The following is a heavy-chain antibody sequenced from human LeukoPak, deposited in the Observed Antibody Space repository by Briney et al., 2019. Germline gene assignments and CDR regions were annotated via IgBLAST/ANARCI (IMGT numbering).Heavy chain of an antibody. V-gene: IGHV4-34*01. J-gene: IGHJ4*02. CDR2: INHSGST. Sequence: SETLSLTCAVYGGSFSGYYWSWIRQPPGKGLEWIGEINHSGSTNYNPSLKSRVTISVDTSKNQFSLKLSSVTAADTAVYYCARRGLQSVWLKGRHFDYWGQGTLASVSS. CDR1: GGSFSGYY. CDR3: ARRGLQSVWLKGRHFDY. D-gene: IGHD5-24*01.